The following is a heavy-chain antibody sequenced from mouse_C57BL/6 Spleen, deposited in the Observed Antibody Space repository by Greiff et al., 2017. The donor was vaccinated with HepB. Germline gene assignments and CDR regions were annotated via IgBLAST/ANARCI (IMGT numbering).Heavy chain of an antibody. CDR1: GYTFTSYW. CDR3: AYSYDRYYAMDY. V-gene: IGHV1-74*01. J-gene: IGHJ4*01. D-gene: IGHD2-12*01. Sequence: QVQLQQPGAELVKPGASVKVSCKASGYTFTSYWMHWVKQRPGQGLEWIGRIHPSDSDTNYNQKFKGKATLTVDKSSSTAYMQLSSLTSEDSAVYYCAYSYDRYYAMDYWGQGTSVTVSS. CDR2: IHPSDSDT.